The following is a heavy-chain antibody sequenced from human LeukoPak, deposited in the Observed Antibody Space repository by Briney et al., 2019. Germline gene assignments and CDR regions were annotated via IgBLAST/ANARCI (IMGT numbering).Heavy chain of an antibody. CDR2: ISYDGSNK. CDR1: GFTFSSYG. CDR3: AKGLKQWLVVAGY. D-gene: IGHD6-19*01. V-gene: IGHV3-30*18. Sequence: GGSLRLSCAASGFTFSSYGMHWVRQAPGKGLEWVAVISYDGSNKYYADSVKGRFTISRDNSKYTLYLQMNSLRAEDTAVYYCAKGLKQWLVVAGYWGQGTLVTVSS. J-gene: IGHJ4*02.